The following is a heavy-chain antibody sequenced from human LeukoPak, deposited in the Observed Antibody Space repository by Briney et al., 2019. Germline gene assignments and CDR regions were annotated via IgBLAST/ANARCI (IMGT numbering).Heavy chain of an antibody. V-gene: IGHV3-23*01. CDR1: GISLSNYA. Sequence: GGSLRLSCVVSGISLSNYAMTWVRQAPGKGLEWVSYISERGGSTTYADSVKGRFTISRDTSLNTLYLQMNNLRAEDTAVYYCAEAAGGSSDYWGQGTLVTVSS. CDR2: ISERGGST. J-gene: IGHJ4*02. CDR3: AEAAGGSSDY. D-gene: IGHD3-16*01.